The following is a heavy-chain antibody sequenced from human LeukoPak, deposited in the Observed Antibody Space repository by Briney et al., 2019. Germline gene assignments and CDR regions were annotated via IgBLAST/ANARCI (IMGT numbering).Heavy chain of an antibody. D-gene: IGHD5-18*01. CDR1: GFTVSSNY. CDR2: IYSGGST. Sequence: GGSLRLSCAASGFTVSSNYTSWVRQAPGKGLEWVSVIYSGGSTYYADSVKGRFTISRHNSKNTLYLQMNSLRAEDTAVYYCASSYGPTTFDYWGQGTLVTVSS. J-gene: IGHJ4*02. V-gene: IGHV3-53*04. CDR3: ASSYGPTTFDY.